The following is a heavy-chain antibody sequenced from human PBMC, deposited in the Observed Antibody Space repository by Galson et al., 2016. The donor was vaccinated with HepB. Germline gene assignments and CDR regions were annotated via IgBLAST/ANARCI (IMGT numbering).Heavy chain of an antibody. J-gene: IGHJ6*02. CDR1: GASISGHY. V-gene: IGHV4-59*11. CDR3: ARDGRAWVGLDV. Sequence: ETLSLTCAVSGASISGHYWSWIRQPPGKGLEWIGYVHYSGITNYNPSLKSRVSISIDTSKTHFSLRLTSLTVADTAIYYCARDGRAWVGLDVWGQGTTVTVS. D-gene: IGHD3/OR15-3a*01. CDR2: VHYSGIT.